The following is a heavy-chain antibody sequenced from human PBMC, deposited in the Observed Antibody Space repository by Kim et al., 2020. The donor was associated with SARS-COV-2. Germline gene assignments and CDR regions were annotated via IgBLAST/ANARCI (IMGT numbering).Heavy chain of an antibody. D-gene: IGHD3-22*01. CDR2: IYYSGST. CDR1: GCSISSYY. Sequence: SETLSLTCTVSGCSISSYYWSWIRQPPGKGLEWIGYIYYSGSTNYNPSLKSRVTISVDTSKNQFSLKLSSVTAADTAVYYCARAYLDYYDSRGFDYCGQG. V-gene: IGHV4-59*01. J-gene: IGHJ4*02. CDR3: ARAYLDYYDSRGFDY.